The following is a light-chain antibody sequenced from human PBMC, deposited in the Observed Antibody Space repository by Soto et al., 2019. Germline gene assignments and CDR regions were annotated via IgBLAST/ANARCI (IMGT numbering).Light chain of an antibody. CDR1: SSDVGGYNY. V-gene: IGLV2-14*01. Sequence: QSALTQPASVSGSPGQSITVSCTGTSSDVGGYNYVSWYQQHPGKAPKLMIYEVSNRPSGVSNRFSGSKSGNTASLTISGLQAEDEADYYCSSYTTSSTRVFGNGTKVT. CDR2: EVS. CDR3: SSYTTSSTRV. J-gene: IGLJ1*01.